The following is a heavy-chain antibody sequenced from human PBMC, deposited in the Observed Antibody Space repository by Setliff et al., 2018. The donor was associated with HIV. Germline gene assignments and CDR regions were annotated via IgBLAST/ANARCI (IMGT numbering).Heavy chain of an antibody. Sequence: GGSLRLSCAASGFTFSHYGMHWVRQAPGKGLEWVSIIYGDDTTDHADSVKGRFAISRDNSKNMLYLQMNSLRREDTAVYYCAGEGSHSGSVYWGQGTLVTVSS. J-gene: IGHJ4*02. V-gene: IGHV3-66*02. CDR1: GFTFSHYG. D-gene: IGHD5-12*01. CDR3: AGEGSHSGSVY. CDR2: IYGDDTT.